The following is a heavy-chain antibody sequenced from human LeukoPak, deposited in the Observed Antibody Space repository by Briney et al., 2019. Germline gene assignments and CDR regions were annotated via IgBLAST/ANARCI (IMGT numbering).Heavy chain of an antibody. Sequence: SETLSLTCTVSGGSISSYYWSWIRQPPGKGLEWIGYIYYSGSTNYNPSLKSRVTISVDTSKNQSSLKLSSVTAADTAVYYCAAKYYYDSSGFPIWGQGTLVTVSS. CDR1: GGSISSYY. J-gene: IGHJ4*02. D-gene: IGHD3-22*01. V-gene: IGHV4-59*01. CDR2: IYYSGST. CDR3: AAKYYYDSSGFPI.